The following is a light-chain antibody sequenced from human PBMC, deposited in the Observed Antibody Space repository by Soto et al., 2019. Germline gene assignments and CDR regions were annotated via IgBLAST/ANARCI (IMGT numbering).Light chain of an antibody. Sequence: DIQLTQSPSFLSASVGDRVTITCRASQGINSYLAWYQQKPGKAPKLLIYAASTLQSGVPSRFSGSGSGTEFTLTISSLQPEDSATYYCQQLNNYSYTFGQGTKLEIK. V-gene: IGKV1-9*01. CDR3: QQLNNYSYT. CDR2: AAS. CDR1: QGINSY. J-gene: IGKJ2*01.